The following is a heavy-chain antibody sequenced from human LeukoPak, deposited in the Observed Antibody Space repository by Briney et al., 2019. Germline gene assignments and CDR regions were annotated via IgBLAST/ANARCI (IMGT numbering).Heavy chain of an antibody. V-gene: IGHV4-39*07. Sequence: SETLSLTCTVSGGSIRSSSYYWGWIRQPPGKGLEWIGSIYYSGSSYYNPSLKSRVTISVDTSKNQFSPELSSVTAADTAVYYCACLTTADAFDIWGQGTMVTVSS. CDR2: IYYSGSS. J-gene: IGHJ3*02. D-gene: IGHD3-22*01. CDR3: ACLTTADAFDI. CDR1: GGSIRSSSYY.